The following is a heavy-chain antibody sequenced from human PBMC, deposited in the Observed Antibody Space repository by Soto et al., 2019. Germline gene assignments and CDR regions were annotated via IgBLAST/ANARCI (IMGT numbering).Heavy chain of an antibody. Sequence: SETLSLTCAVYGGSFSGYYWSWIRQPPGRGLEWIGEINHSGSSNYNPSLKRRVTISVDTSKNQFSLKLSSVTAADTAVYYCARGPFGGWYAQRNPNGFDPWGQATLVTVS. D-gene: IGHD6-19*01. CDR1: GGSFSGYY. J-gene: IGHJ5*02. CDR3: ARGPFGGWYAQRNPNGFDP. CDR2: INHSGSS. V-gene: IGHV4-34*01.